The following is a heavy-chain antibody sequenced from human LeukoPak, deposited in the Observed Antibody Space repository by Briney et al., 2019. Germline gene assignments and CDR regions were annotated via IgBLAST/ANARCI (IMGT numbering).Heavy chain of an antibody. D-gene: IGHD2-2*01. CDR2: ISGSGGST. CDR1: GFTFSNYA. V-gene: IGHV3-23*01. J-gene: IGHJ6*02. Sequence: GGSLRLSCAASGFTFSNYAMSWVRQAPGKGLEWVSTISGSGGSTYYADSVKGRFTISRDNSKNTLYLQLNSLRAEDTAVYYCAKSTSLLYYYYGMDVWGQGTTVTVSS. CDR3: AKSTSLLYYYYGMDV.